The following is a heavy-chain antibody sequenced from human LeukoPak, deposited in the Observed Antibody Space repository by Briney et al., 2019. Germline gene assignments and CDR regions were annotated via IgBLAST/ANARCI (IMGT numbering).Heavy chain of an antibody. CDR3: ARKVYYYGSGSDFDYYGMDV. Sequence: SETLSLTCTVSGFSITTDGYYWSWIRQHPGKGLEWIGYMYYNGNTYYNPSLKSRVTISVDRSKNQFSLKLSSVTAADTAVYYCARKVYYYGSGSDFDYYGMDVWGQGTTVTVSS. CDR2: MYYNGNT. D-gene: IGHD3-10*01. V-gene: IGHV4-30-4*01. CDR1: GFSITTDGYY. J-gene: IGHJ6*02.